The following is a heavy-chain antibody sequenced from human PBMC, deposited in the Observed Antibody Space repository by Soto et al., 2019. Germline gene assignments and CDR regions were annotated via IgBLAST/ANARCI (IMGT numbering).Heavy chain of an antibody. CDR1: GGSISSGGYY. Sequence: QVQLQESGPGLVKPSQTLSLTCTVSGGSISSGGYYWSWIRQHPGKGLEWVGYIYYSGSTYYNPALKSRVTISVDTSKNQCSLKLSSVTAADTAVYYCARGIKDFGHLWFGELSNWFDPWGQGTLVTVSS. V-gene: IGHV4-31*03. J-gene: IGHJ5*02. CDR3: ARGIKDFGHLWFGELSNWFDP. D-gene: IGHD3-10*01. CDR2: IYYSGST.